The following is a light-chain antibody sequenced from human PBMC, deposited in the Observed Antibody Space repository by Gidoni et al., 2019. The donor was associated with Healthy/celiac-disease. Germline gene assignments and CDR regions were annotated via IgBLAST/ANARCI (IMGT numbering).Light chain of an antibody. CDR3: SSYTSSSTLV. V-gene: IGLV2-14*01. CDR1: SSDVGGYNY. CDR2: EVS. Sequence: QSALTQPASVSGSPGQSITISCTGTSSDVGGYNYVSWYQQHPGKAPKLMIYEVSNRPSGVPDLFSGSKSGNTASLTISGLQAEDEADYYCSSYTSSSTLVFGTGTKVTVL. J-gene: IGLJ1*01.